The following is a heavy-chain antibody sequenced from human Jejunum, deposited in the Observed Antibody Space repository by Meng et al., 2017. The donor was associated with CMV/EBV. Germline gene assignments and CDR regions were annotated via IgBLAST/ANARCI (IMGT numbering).Heavy chain of an antibody. CDR1: SYY. D-gene: IGHD3-9*01. CDR2: IYYSGGT. V-gene: IGHV4-39*07. Sequence: SYYWGWIRQPPGKGLEWIGNIYYSGGTYYNPSLKSRVTISVDTSKNQFSLKLSSVTAADTAVYYCARAGYYDILTGWSDRHNWFDPWGQGTLVTVSS. J-gene: IGHJ5*02. CDR3: ARAGYYDILTGWSDRHNWFDP.